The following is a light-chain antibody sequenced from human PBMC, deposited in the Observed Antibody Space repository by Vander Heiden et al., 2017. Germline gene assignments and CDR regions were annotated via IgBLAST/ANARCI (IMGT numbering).Light chain of an antibody. CDR3: TAYTSTSPRI. CDR2: DVS. CDR1: SSDVGGYNY. Sequence: QSALTQPASVSGSPGQSITIPCTGPSSDVGGYNYASWYQQHPGRATKLVIFDVSSRPSGVSARISGSKSGSTASLTISGLQLEDEADYYCTAYTSTSPRIFGTGTKVSVL. J-gene: IGLJ1*01. V-gene: IGLV2-14*03.